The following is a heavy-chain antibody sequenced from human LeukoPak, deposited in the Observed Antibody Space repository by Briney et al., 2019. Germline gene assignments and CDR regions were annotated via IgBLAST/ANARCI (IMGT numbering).Heavy chain of an antibody. D-gene: IGHD3-10*01. V-gene: IGHV5-51*01. CDR1: GYSFTSYW. CDR2: IYPGDSDT. CDR3: ARQGIDITMVRGVIFDWFDP. J-gene: IGHJ5*02. Sequence: GESLKISCKGSGYSFTSYWIGWVRQMPGKGLEWMGIIYPGDSDTRYSPSFQGQVTISADKSISTAYLQWSSLKASDTAMYYCARQGIDITMVRGVIFDWFDPWGQGTLVTVSS.